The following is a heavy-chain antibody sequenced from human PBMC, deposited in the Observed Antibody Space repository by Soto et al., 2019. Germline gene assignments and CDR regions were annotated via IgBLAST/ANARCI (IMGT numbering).Heavy chain of an antibody. CDR3: ARRSGYYYGMDV. Sequence: SETLSLTCAVYGGSFSGYYWSWIRQPPGRGLEWIGEINHSGSTNYNPSLKSRVTISVDTSKNQFSLKLSSVTAADTAVYYCARRSGYYYGMDVWGQGTTVTVSS. J-gene: IGHJ6*02. CDR1: GGSFSGYY. D-gene: IGHD3-10*01. V-gene: IGHV4-34*01. CDR2: INHSGST.